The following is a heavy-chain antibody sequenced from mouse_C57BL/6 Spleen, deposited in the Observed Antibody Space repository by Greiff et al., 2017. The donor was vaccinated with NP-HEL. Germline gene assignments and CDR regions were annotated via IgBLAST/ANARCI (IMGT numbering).Heavy chain of an antibody. Sequence: VQLQQSGPELVKPGASVKISCKASGYTFTDYYMNWVKQSHGKSLEWIGDINPNNGGTSYNQKFKGKATLTVDKSSSTAYMELRSLTSEDSAVYYCARYGYYGGFAYWGQGTLVTVSA. V-gene: IGHV1-26*01. CDR2: INPNNGGT. D-gene: IGHD2-3*01. CDR3: ARYGYYGGFAY. CDR1: GYTFTDYY. J-gene: IGHJ3*01.